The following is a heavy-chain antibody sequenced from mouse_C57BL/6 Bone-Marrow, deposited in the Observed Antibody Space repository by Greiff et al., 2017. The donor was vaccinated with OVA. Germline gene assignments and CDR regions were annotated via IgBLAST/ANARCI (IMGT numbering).Heavy chain of an antibody. V-gene: IGHV1-15*01. Sequence: VQLQQSGAELVRPGASVTLSCKASGYTFTDYEMHWVKQTPVHGLEWIGAIDPETGGTAYNQKFKGKAILTADKSSRTAYMKLRSLTTEDSAVYYVTKGYGKYYAMDYWGRGTSVTVSA. CDR1: GYTFTDYE. CDR2: IDPETGGT. CDR3: TKGYGKYYAMDY. J-gene: IGHJ4*01. D-gene: IGHD2-1*01.